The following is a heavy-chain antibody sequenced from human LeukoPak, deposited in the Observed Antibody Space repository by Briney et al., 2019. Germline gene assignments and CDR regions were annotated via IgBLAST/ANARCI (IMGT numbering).Heavy chain of an antibody. V-gene: IGHV1-2*02. D-gene: IGHD2-15*01. CDR3: ARDLTRVVAAAKNGFGY. Sequence: GASVKVSCKASGYTFTGYYMHWVRQAPGQGLEWMGWINPNSGGTNYAQKFQGRVTMTRDTPISTAYMELSRLRSDDTAVYYCARDLTRVVAAAKNGFGYWGQGTLVTVSS. J-gene: IGHJ4*02. CDR2: INPNSGGT. CDR1: GYTFTGYY.